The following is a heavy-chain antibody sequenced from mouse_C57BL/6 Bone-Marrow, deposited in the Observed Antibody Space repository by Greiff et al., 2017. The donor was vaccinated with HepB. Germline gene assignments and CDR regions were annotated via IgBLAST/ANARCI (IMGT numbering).Heavy chain of an antibody. Sequence: DVHLVESGGGLVQPKGSLKLSCAASGFTFNTYAMHWVRQAPGKGLEWVARIRSKSSNYATYYADSVKDRFTISRDDSQSMLYLQMNNLKTEDTAVYYCVRGRLRREYYAMDYWGQGTSVTVSS. V-gene: IGHV10-3*01. CDR1: GFTFNTYA. J-gene: IGHJ4*01. CDR3: VRGRLRREYYAMDY. D-gene: IGHD2-4*01. CDR2: IRSKSSNYAT.